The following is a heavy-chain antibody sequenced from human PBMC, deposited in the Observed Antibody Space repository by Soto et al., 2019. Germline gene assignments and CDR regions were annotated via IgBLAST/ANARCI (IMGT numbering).Heavy chain of an antibody. V-gene: IGHV3-23*01. CDR3: AKDNAGYKPCYFDY. D-gene: IGHD5-12*01. CDR1: GFTFSSYA. J-gene: IGHJ4*02. Sequence: EVQLLESGGGLVQPGGSLKLSCAASGFTFSSYAMSWVRQAPGKGLEWVSAISGSGGSTYYADSVKGRFTISRDNSKNALYLQMKSLRAEDTAVYYCAKDNAGYKPCYFDYWGQGTLVTVFS. CDR2: ISGSGGST.